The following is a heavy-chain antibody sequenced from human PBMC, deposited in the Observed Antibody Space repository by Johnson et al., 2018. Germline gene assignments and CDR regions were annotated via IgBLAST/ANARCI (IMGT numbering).Heavy chain of an antibody. J-gene: IGHJ3*02. Sequence: VQLVQSGAEVKKPGESLKISCKGSGYTFPTYWIGWVRQMPGNGLAWMGIIYPGDSDIRYSPSFQGQVTISADTSISTVDLQWSSLKASDTAMYYCARHRAAYYYDSSGYYHDAFDIWGQGTMVTVSS. CDR3: ARHRAAYYYDSSGYYHDAFDI. CDR2: IYPGDSDI. CDR1: GYTFPTYW. V-gene: IGHV5-51*01. D-gene: IGHD3-22*01.